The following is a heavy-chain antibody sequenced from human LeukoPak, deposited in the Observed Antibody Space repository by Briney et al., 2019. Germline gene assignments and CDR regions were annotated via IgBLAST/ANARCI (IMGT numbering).Heavy chain of an antibody. CDR2: INHSGST. CDR3: ARARGSGWPGDY. D-gene: IGHD6-19*01. V-gene: IGHV4-34*01. CDR1: GGSFSGYY. Sequence: PSETLSLTCAVYGGSFSGYYWSWIRQPPGKGLEWIGEINHSGSTNYNPSLKSRVTISVDKSKNQFSLKLSSVTAADTAVYYCARARGSGWPGDYWGQGTLVTVSS. J-gene: IGHJ4*02.